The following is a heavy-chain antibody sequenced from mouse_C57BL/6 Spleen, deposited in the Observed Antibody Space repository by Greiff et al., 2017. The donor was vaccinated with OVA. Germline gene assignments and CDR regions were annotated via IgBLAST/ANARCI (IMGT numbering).Heavy chain of an antibody. CDR2: IYPGSGNT. Sequence: VQLQQSGPELVKPGASVKISCKASGYSFTSYYIHWVKQRPGQGLEWIGWIYPGSGNTKYNEKFKGKATLTADTSSSTAYMQLSSLTSEDSAVYYCARDSNYAAMDYWGQGTSVTVSS. D-gene: IGHD2-5*01. CDR1: GYSFTSYY. J-gene: IGHJ4*01. V-gene: IGHV1-66*01. CDR3: ARDSNYAAMDY.